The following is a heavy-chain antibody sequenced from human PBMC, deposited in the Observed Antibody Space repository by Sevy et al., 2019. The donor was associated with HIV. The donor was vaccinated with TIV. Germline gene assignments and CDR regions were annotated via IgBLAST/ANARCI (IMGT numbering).Heavy chain of an antibody. CDR2: ISAYNGNT. J-gene: IGHJ6*02. CDR1: GYTFTSYG. V-gene: IGHV1-18*01. CDR3: ARDEQRSGWYPPYYYFYYYGMDV. Sequence: ASVKVSCKASGYTFTSYGISWVRQAPGQGLEWMGWISAYNGNTNYAQKLQGRVTMTTDTSTSTAYMELRSLRSDDTAVYYCARDEQRSGWYPPYYYFYYYGMDVWGLGTTVTVSS. D-gene: IGHD6-19*01.